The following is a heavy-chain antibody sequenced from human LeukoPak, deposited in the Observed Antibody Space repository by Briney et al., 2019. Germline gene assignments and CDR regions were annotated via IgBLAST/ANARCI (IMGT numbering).Heavy chain of an antibody. J-gene: IGHJ6*02. CDR3: AKVISSGSVGYYYGMDV. V-gene: IGHV3-30*18. CDR1: GFTFSSYG. CDR2: ISYDGSNK. D-gene: IGHD6-19*01. Sequence: GGSLRLSCAASGFTFSSYGMHWVRQAPGKGLEWVAVISYDGSNKYYAASVKGRFTISRDNSKNTLYLQMNSLRAEDTAVYYCAKVISSGSVGYYYGMDVWGQGTTVTVSS.